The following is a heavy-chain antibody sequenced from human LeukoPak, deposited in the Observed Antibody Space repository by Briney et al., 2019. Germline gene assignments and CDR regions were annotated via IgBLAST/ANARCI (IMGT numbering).Heavy chain of an antibody. CDR1: GFNFRAYW. CDR2: ISSSSSYI. J-gene: IGHJ4*02. CDR3: ARAGVTSWDY. Sequence: PGGSLRLSCTTSGFNFRAYWMGWVRQAPGKGLEWVSSISSSSSYIYYADSVKGRFTISRDNAKNSLYLQMNSLRAEDTAVYYCARAGVTSWDYWGQGTLVTVSS. D-gene: IGHD2-2*01. V-gene: IGHV3-21*01.